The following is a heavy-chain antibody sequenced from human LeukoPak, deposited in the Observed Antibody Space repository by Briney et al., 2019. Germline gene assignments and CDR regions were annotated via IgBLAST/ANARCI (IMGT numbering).Heavy chain of an antibody. Sequence: GGSLRLSCAVSGFTFTNACMNWVRQAPGKGLEWVGRIKSKADGETIDYAAPVKGRFTFSRDDSKNMLYLQMNSLKSEDTAVYYCSTLTSRGLSDSWGQGTLVTVSS. V-gene: IGHV3-15*07. CDR2: IKSKADGETI. CDR3: STLTSRGLSDS. CDR1: GFTFTNAC. J-gene: IGHJ4*02. D-gene: IGHD1-20*01.